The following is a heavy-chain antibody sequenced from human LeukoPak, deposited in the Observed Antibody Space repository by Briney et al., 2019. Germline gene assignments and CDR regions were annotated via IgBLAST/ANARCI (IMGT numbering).Heavy chain of an antibody. D-gene: IGHD3-10*01. CDR1: GGSISSYC. Sequence: SETLSLTCTVSGGSISSYCWSWIRQPPGKGLEWIGYIYYSGSTNYNPSLRSRVTISVDTSKNQFSLKLSSVTAADTAVYYCARLDYYGSGSSGLVDYWGQGTLVTVSS. CDR3: ARLDYYGSGSSGLVDY. V-gene: IGHV4-59*08. CDR2: IYYSGST. J-gene: IGHJ4*02.